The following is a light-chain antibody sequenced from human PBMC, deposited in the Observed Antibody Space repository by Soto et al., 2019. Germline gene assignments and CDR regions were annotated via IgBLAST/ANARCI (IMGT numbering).Light chain of an antibody. Sequence: QSVLTQPPSASGSPGQSVTISCTGTSSDVGGYNYVSWYQQHPGKAPKLMIYEVSERPSGVPDRFSGSKSGNTASLTVSGLQAEDEADYYCSSYTTSSNDVFGSGTKVTVL. CDR2: EVS. J-gene: IGLJ1*01. CDR1: SSDVGGYNY. CDR3: SSYTTSSNDV. V-gene: IGLV2-8*01.